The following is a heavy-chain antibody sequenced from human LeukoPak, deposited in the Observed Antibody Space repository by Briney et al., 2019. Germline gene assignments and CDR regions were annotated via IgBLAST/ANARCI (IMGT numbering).Heavy chain of an antibody. J-gene: IGHJ4*02. D-gene: IGHD4-17*01. V-gene: IGHV1-3*01. CDR2: INAGTGIP. Sequence: GASVKVSCKASGYTFTRYAIHWVRQAPGQGLEWMGWINAGTGIPQYSQKFQDRVTTTRDTFASTAYMELSLRSEDTAMYYCARDSYGDCDYWGQGTLVTVSS. CDR1: GYTFTRYA. CDR3: ARDSYGDCDY.